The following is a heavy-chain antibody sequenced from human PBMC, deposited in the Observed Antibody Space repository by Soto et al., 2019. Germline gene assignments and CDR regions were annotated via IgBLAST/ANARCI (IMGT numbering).Heavy chain of an antibody. CDR2: IWYDGSNK. D-gene: IGHD6-19*01. V-gene: IGHV3-33*01. Sequence: GGSLRLSCAASGFTFSSYGMHWVRQAPGKGLEWVAVIWYDGSNKYYADSVKGRFTISRDNSKNTLYLQMNSLRAEDTAVYYCARARSSSGWYPNWAHGWFDPWGQGTLVTVSS. J-gene: IGHJ5*02. CDR3: ARARSSSGWYPNWAHGWFDP. CDR1: GFTFSSYG.